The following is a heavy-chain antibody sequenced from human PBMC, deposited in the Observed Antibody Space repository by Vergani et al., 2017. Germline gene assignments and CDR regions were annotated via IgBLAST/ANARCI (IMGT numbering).Heavy chain of an antibody. J-gene: IGHJ6*02. V-gene: IGHV4-61*02. CDR2: IHSSGTT. Sequence: QVQLHESGPGLVKPSQTLSLTCTVSGGSITSGSFYWSWIRQPAGKGLEWIGRIHSSGTTNYNPSLKSRVTISVDTSKNQFSLKLSSVTAADTAVYYCARDRGAAGGPYGMDVWGQGTTVTVSS. D-gene: IGHD6-25*01. CDR3: ARDRGAAGGPYGMDV. CDR1: GGSITSGSFY.